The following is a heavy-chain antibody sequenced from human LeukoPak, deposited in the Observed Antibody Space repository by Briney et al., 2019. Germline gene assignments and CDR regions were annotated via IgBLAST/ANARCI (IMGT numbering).Heavy chain of an antibody. V-gene: IGHV2-70*11. J-gene: IGHJ5*02. D-gene: IGHD2-8*01. CDR3: ARTRYCTNGWLDP. CDR1: GFSLSTSGMC. Sequence: SGPALVKPTQTLTLTCTFCGFSLSTSGMCVSWIRQPPGKALEWLARIDWGNDKYYSTSLKTRLTISKDTSKNQVVLTMTNMDPVDTVTYYCARTRYCTNGWLDPWGQGTLVTVSS. CDR2: IDWGNDK.